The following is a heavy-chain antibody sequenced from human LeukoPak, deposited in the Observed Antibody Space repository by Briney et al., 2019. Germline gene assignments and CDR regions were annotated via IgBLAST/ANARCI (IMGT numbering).Heavy chain of an antibody. D-gene: IGHD3-22*01. Sequence: SETLSLTCTVSGGSISSSSYYWGWIRQPPGKGLEWIGSIYHSGSTYYNPSLKSRVTISVDTSKNQFSLKLSSVTAADTAVYYCARWDHGGYYYDSSGYRYWGQGTLVTVSS. J-gene: IGHJ4*02. CDR2: IYHSGST. V-gene: IGHV4-39*07. CDR3: ARWDHGGYYYDSSGYRY. CDR1: GGSISSSSYY.